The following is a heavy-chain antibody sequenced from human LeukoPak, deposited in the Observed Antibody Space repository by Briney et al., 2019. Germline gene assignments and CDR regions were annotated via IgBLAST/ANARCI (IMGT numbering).Heavy chain of an antibody. V-gene: IGHV1-2*06. CDR3: ARDRTRGYSGYEGY. J-gene: IGHJ4*02. CDR1: GYTFTGYY. CDR2: INPNSGGT. D-gene: IGHD5-12*01. Sequence: ASVKVSCKASGYTFTGYYMHWVRQAPGQGLEWMGRINPNSGGTNYAQRFQGRVTMTRDTSISTAYMELSRLRSDDTAVYYCARDRTRGYSGYEGYWGQGTLVTVSS.